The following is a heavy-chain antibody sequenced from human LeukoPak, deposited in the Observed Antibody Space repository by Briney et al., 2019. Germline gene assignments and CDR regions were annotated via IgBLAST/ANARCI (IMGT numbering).Heavy chain of an antibody. CDR1: GGTFSSYA. J-gene: IGHJ4*02. CDR3: ATMAEGEDDYGDYLFDY. V-gene: IGHV1-69*10. CDR2: IIPILGIA. Sequence: SVEVSCKASGGTFSSYAISWVRQAPGQGLEWMGGIIPILGIANYAQKFQGRVTITADKSTSTAYMELSSLRSEDTAVYYCATMAEGEDDYGDYLFDYWGQGTLVTVSS. D-gene: IGHD4-17*01.